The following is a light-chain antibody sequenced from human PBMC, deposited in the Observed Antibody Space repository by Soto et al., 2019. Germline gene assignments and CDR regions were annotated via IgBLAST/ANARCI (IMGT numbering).Light chain of an antibody. CDR1: QSVSSN. V-gene: IGKV3-15*01. CDR2: GAS. CDR3: QQYNNWPWT. J-gene: IGKJ1*01. Sequence: ERVMAQSPAALSLSPGERATRSCGASQSVSSNLAWYQQKPGQAPRLLISGASTRATAIPARFSGSASGTEFTLTISSLQSEDFALYYCQQYNNWPWTFGQGTKVDI.